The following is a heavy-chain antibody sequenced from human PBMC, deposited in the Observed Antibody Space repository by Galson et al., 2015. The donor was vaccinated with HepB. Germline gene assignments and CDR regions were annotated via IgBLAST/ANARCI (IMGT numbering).Heavy chain of an antibody. J-gene: IGHJ6*02. Sequence: SVKVSCKASGYPFTSYGISWVRQAPGQGLEWMGWISLNNGNTKYAQKLQGRVTMTTDTSTNTAYMDLRSLRSDDTAVYYCARASISGTVGMDVWGQGTTVTVAS. V-gene: IGHV1-18*04. CDR2: ISLNNGNT. CDR1: GYPFTSYG. CDR3: ARASISGTVGMDV. D-gene: IGHD3-10*01.